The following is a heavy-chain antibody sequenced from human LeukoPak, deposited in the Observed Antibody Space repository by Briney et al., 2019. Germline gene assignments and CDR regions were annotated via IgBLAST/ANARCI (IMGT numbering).Heavy chain of an antibody. D-gene: IGHD6-19*01. CDR1: GGTFSSYA. V-gene: IGHV1-69*04. CDR2: IIPILGIA. Sequence: ASVKVSCKASGGTFSSYAISWVRQAPGQGVEWMGRIIPILGIANYAQKFQGRVTISADKSTSTAYMELSSPRSEDTAVYYCARDSYSSGYGYWGQGTLVTVSS. CDR3: ARDSYSSGYGY. J-gene: IGHJ4*02.